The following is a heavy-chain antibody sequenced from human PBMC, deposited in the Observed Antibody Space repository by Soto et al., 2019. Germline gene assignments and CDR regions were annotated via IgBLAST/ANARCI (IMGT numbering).Heavy chain of an antibody. D-gene: IGHD3-9*01. V-gene: IGHV3-53*01. Sequence: GGSLRLSCAASGFTVSSNYMSWVRQAPGKGLEWVSVVSPSGENTNYADSVKGRFTISRDNSNNTVNLQMNSLRAEDTAIYFCAKTGFGDYDYWGPGALVTVSS. J-gene: IGHJ4*02. CDR2: VSPSGENT. CDR1: GFTVSSNY. CDR3: AKTGFGDYDY.